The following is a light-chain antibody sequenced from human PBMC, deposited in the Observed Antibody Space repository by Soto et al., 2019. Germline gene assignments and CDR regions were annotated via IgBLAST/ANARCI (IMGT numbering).Light chain of an antibody. CDR2: GAS. CDR1: RGVSANY. J-gene: IGKJ1*01. V-gene: IGKV3-20*01. CDR3: QQYGSSPWT. Sequence: ETLLTRPPGTLALSPREGATLSGRASRGVSANYLAWYQQKPGQAPTLLIYGASIRAAGIPDRFSGSGSGTDFTLTISRLEPEDFAVYYWQQYGSSPWTFGQGTKVDIK.